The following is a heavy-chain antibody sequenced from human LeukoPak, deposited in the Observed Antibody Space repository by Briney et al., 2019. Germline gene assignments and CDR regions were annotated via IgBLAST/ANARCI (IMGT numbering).Heavy chain of an antibody. J-gene: IGHJ6*03. CDR3: ARDGMVQGRDYYYMDV. V-gene: IGHV3-7*01. Sequence: PGGSLRLSCAASGFTFSSYWMSWVRQAPGKGLEWVANIKQDGSEKYYVDSVKGRFTISRDNAKNSLYLQMNSLRAEDTAVYYCARDGMVQGRDYYYMDVWGKGTTVTVSS. CDR1: GFTFSSYW. CDR2: IKQDGSEK. D-gene: IGHD3-10*01.